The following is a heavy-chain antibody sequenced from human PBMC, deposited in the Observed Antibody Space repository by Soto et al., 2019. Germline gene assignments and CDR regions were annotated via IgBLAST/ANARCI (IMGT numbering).Heavy chain of an antibody. CDR3: ARARGARYFDY. D-gene: IGHD2-15*01. V-gene: IGHV4-59*08. CDR2: IYYSGST. Sequence: SETLSLTCTVSGASISNSYWSWIRQPPGKRLEWIGHIYYSGSTYYNPSLKSRVTISVDTSKNQFSLKLSSVTAADTAVYYCARARGARYFDYWGQGTLVTVSS. CDR1: GASISNSY. J-gene: IGHJ4*02.